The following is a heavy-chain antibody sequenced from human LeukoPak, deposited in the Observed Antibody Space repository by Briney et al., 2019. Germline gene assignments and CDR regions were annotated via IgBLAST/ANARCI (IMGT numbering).Heavy chain of an antibody. D-gene: IGHD3-22*01. CDR3: VRYSDTSGYYLYRYMDV. V-gene: IGHV3-23*01. CDR2: ISGSGGRT. CDR1: GFTFSSYA. J-gene: IGHJ6*03. Sequence: GGSLRLSCAASGFTFSSYAMSWVRQAPGKGLEWVSVISGSGGRTYHADSVKGRFTISRDNSKNTLYLQMNSLRAEDTAVYYCVRYSDTSGYYLYRYMDVWGKGSTVTVSS.